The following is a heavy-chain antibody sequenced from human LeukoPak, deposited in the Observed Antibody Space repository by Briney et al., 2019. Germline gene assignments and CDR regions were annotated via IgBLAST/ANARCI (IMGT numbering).Heavy chain of an antibody. Sequence: SETLSLTCTVSGGSISSESYYWSWIRQPPGKGLEWIGYIYYSGSTNYKPSLKSRVTISVETSKNQFSLKLRSVTAADTAVYYCARGKGIAAAGLLRDNWFDPWGQGTLVTVSS. CDR3: ARGKGIAAAGLLRDNWFDP. CDR2: IYYSGST. D-gene: IGHD6-13*01. J-gene: IGHJ5*02. V-gene: IGHV4-61*01. CDR1: GGSISSESYY.